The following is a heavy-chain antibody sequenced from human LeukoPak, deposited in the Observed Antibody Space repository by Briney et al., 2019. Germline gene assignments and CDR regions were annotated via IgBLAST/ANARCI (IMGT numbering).Heavy chain of an antibody. CDR2: IKKDGSET. Sequence: GGSLRLSCAATGFTFSDYYMNWVRQAPAKGLEWVANIKKDGSETHYADSVKGRFTISRDNATLYLQMNNLQVEDTAVYYCARRGRSGWYVDYWGQGTLVTVSS. D-gene: IGHD6-19*01. J-gene: IGHJ4*02. V-gene: IGHV3-7*01. CDR3: ARRGRSGWYVDY. CDR1: GFTFSDYY.